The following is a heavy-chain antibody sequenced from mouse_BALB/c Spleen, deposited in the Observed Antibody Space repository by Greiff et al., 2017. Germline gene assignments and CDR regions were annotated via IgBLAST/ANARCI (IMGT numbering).Heavy chain of an antibody. CDR1: GFSFTSYG. J-gene: IGHJ4*01. CDR2: IWSGGST. Sequence: QVQLQQSGPGLVQPSQSLSITCTVSGFSFTSYGVHWVRQSPGKGLEWLGVIWSGGSTDYNAAFISRLSISKDNSKSQVFFKMNSLQANDTAIYYCARNDYDEGYYYAMDYWGQGTSVTVSS. V-gene: IGHV2-2*02. CDR3: ARNDYDEGYYYAMDY. D-gene: IGHD2-4*01.